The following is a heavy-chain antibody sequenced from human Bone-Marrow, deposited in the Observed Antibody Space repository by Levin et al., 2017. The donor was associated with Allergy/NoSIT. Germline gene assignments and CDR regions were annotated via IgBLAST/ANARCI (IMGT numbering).Heavy chain of an antibody. CDR2: INKEGTRT. CDR1: GFTFTNYW. Sequence: PGGSLRLSCAASGFTFTNYWMHWVRQAPGKGLVWVSRINKEGTRTVYGDSVRGRFTTSRDNAKSTVYLQMNSLRAEDTALYYCVREPDYFGSGRLFDSWGQGTLIIVSS. J-gene: IGHJ4*02. CDR3: VREPDYFGSGRLFDS. V-gene: IGHV3-74*01. D-gene: IGHD3-10*01.